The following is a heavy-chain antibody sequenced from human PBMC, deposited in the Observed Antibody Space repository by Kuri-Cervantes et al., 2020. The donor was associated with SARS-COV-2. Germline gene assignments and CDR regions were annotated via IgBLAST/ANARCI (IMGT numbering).Heavy chain of an antibody. CDR1: GFTFSSYA. J-gene: IGHJ4*02. CDR2: LGGSGDVT. D-gene: IGHD2-15*01. V-gene: IGHV3-23*01. CDR3: AKLFGVVVAGTLDY. Sequence: LSLTCAASGFTFSSYAMTWVRQAPGKGLEWVSGLGGSGDVTYYADSVKGRFTISRDNSNNTLYLQMNSLRGEDTAVYYCAKLFGVVVAGTLDYWGQGTLVTVSS.